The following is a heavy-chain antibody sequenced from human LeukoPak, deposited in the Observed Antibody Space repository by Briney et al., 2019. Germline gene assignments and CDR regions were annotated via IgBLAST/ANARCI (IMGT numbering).Heavy chain of an antibody. CDR1: GGSISSGGYY. CDR2: IYHSGST. Sequence: ASETLSLTCTVSGGSISSGGYYWSWIRQPPGKGLEWIGYIYHSGSTYYNPSLKSRVTISVDRSKNQFSLKLSSVTAADTAVYYCAREKPQVPVGAFDIWGQGTMVTVSS. CDR3: AREKPQVPVGAFDI. J-gene: IGHJ3*02. D-gene: IGHD3-16*01. V-gene: IGHV4-30-2*01.